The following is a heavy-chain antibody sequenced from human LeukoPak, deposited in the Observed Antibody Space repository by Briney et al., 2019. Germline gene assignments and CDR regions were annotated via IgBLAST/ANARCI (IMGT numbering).Heavy chain of an antibody. Sequence: SETLSLTCTVSGGSISSSSYYWGWIRQPPGKGLEWIGRIYTSGSTNYNPSLKSRVTMSVDTSKNQFSLKLSSVTAADTAVYYCARGRELELLDYWGQGTLVTVSS. V-gene: IGHV4-39*07. CDR2: IYTSGST. J-gene: IGHJ4*02. CDR1: GGSISSSSYY. CDR3: ARGRELELLDY. D-gene: IGHD1-7*01.